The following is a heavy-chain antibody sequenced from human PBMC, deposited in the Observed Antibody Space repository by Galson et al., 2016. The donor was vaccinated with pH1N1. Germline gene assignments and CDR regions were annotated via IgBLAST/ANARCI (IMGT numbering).Heavy chain of an antibody. D-gene: IGHD6-19*01. V-gene: IGHV3-20*04. CDR1: GFTYGDYG. CDR3: ARRRGIAVPGPLDF. Sequence: SLRLSCAASGFTYGDYGMTWVRQAPGKGLEWVASIISIGGNIDYADCMKGRFTISGDKAKSSLYLQMNSLSAEDTALYYCARRRGIAVPGPLDFWGQGTLVIVSS. CDR2: IISIGGNI. J-gene: IGHJ4*02.